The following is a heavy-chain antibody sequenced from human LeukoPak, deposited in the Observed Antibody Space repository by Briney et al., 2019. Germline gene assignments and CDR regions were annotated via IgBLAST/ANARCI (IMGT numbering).Heavy chain of an antibody. D-gene: IGHD3-22*01. J-gene: IGHJ4*02. CDR3: AKADSYYYDSSGLDY. V-gene: IGHV3-21*04. Sequence: SGGSLRLSCAASGFTFSSYSMNWVRQAPGKGLEWVSSISSSSSYIYYADSVKGRFTISRDNSKNTLYLQMNSLRAEDTAVYYCAKADSYYYDSSGLDYWGQGTLVTVSS. CDR1: GFTFSSYS. CDR2: ISSSSSYI.